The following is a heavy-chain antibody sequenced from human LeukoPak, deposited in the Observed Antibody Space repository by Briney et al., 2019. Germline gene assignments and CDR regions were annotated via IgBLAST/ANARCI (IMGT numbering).Heavy chain of an antibody. Sequence: GGSLRLSCAASGFTISNQWMHWVRQAPGKGLVWVSRINTDGRRTDYAASVQGRFTISRDNTKNTLFLQMNSLRPDDTAVYFCVREVEVVPPTMRAYYYYYMDVWGKGTTVTVSS. CDR2: INTDGRRT. D-gene: IGHD2-2*01. CDR3: VREVEVVPPTMRAYYYYYMDV. J-gene: IGHJ6*03. CDR1: GFTISNQW. V-gene: IGHV3-74*01.